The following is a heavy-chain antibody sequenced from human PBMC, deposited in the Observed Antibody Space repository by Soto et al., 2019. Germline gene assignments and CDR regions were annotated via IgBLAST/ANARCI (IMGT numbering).Heavy chain of an antibody. V-gene: IGHV4-59*01. Sequence: QVQLQESGPGLVTPSETLSLTCTVSGASISSYYWSWIRQPPGKGLEWVGFIFHSGSTNCNPSLKSRVTFSVDTSKNQFSLKLTSVTAADTAVYYCARDQNGIPHFDYWGQGILITVSS. CDR3: ARDQNGIPHFDY. J-gene: IGHJ4*02. CDR2: IFHSGST. D-gene: IGHD1-26*01. CDR1: GASISSYY.